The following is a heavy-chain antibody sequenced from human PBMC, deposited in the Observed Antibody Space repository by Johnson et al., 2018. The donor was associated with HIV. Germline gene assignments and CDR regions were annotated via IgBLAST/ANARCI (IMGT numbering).Heavy chain of an antibody. V-gene: IGHV3-13*01. D-gene: IGHD6-13*01. Sequence: VQLVESGGGVVQPGRSLRLSCAASGFTFSTYDMYWVRQATGKGLEWVSTIGTAGDTYYAGSVKGRFTISRDNAKNTLYLQMNSLRAEDTAVYYCAKCIWGSSLIDAFDIWGQGTMVTVSS. CDR1: GFTFSTYD. CDR3: AKCIWGSSLIDAFDI. CDR2: IGTAGDT. J-gene: IGHJ3*02.